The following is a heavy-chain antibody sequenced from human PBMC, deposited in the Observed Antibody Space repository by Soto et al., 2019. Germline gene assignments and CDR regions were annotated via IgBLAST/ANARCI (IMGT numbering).Heavy chain of an antibody. V-gene: IGHV3-30*18. Sequence: VQLVESGGGVVQPGRSLRLSCAASGFTFSDYAMHWVRQAPGKGLEWVAVVSHDGRNTHYADSVKGRFTISRDSSKNTCSLEMTSLRAEDTAVNYCANGGRQWLVTSDFNYWGQGALGTVSS. J-gene: IGHJ4*02. D-gene: IGHD6-19*01. CDR2: VSHDGRNT. CDR3: ANGGRQWLVTSDFNY. CDR1: GFTFSDYA.